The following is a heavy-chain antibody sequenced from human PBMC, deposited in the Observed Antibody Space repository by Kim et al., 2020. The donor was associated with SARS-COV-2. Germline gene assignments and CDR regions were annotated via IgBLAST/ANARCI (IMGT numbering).Heavy chain of an antibody. CDR3: VRDWSFYGMDV. J-gene: IGHJ6*02. Sequence: SETLSLTCTVSGGSIGTDYWGWIRQPPGKGLEWIGNIFIGSTNYNPSLKSRVAISVDTSKKEISLIVTSVTSADTAVYYCVRDWSFYGMDVWGQGTTVTVSS. V-gene: IGHV4-59*01. CDR1: GGSIGTDY. CDR2: IFIGST.